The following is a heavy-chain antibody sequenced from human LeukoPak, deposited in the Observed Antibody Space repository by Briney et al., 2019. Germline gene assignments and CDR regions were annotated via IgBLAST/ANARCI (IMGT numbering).Heavy chain of an antibody. CDR3: ARVYYDIDGGGYFDY. D-gene: IGHD3-22*01. CDR2: ISAYNGNT. Sequence: ASVKVSCKASGYTFTSYGISWVRQAPGQGLEWMGWISAYNGNTNYAQKFQGRVTMTRDTSTSTVYMELSGLRSEDTAVYYCARVYYDIDGGGYFDYWGQGTLVTVSS. CDR1: GYTFTSYG. J-gene: IGHJ4*02. V-gene: IGHV1-18*01.